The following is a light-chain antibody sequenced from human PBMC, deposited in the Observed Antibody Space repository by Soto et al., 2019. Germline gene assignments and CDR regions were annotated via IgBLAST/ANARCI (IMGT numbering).Light chain of an antibody. CDR2: DAS. Sequence: DIQMTQSPSTLSASVGDKVIITCRASQSISSWLSWYQQKPGTAPKLLMSDASILESGLPSRFGRSGSGTEFPLTIGSMKPHEFASYYCQQLNTYRTFGKGT. CDR1: QSISSW. CDR3: QQLNTYRT. V-gene: IGKV1-5*01. J-gene: IGKJ1*01.